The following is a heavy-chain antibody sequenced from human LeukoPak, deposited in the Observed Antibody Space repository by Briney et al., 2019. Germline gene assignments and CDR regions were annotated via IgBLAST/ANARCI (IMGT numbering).Heavy chain of an antibody. Sequence: PGGSLRLSCAASGFTFSSYSMNWVRQAPGKGLEWVSSISSSSSYIYYADSVKGRFTISRDNAKNSLYLQMNSLRAEDTAVYYCGRADLYCSSSGCARRAFDIWGQGTMVTVSS. CDR2: ISSSSSYI. CDR1: GFTFSSYS. V-gene: IGHV3-21*01. J-gene: IGHJ3*02. CDR3: GRADLYCSSSGCARRAFDI. D-gene: IGHD3-22*01.